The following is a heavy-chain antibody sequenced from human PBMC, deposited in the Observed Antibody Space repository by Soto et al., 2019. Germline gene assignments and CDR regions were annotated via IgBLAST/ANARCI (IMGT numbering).Heavy chain of an antibody. V-gene: IGHV1-69*13. J-gene: IGHJ6*02. D-gene: IGHD3-10*01. CDR1: GGTFSSYA. CDR2: IIPIFGTA. CDR3: ARVDRFGDPIEGIYYGMDV. Sequence: ASVKVSCKASGGTFSSYAISWVRQAPGQGLEWMGGIIPIFGTANYAQKFQGRVTITADESTSTAYMELSSLRSEDTAVYYCARVDRFGDPIEGIYYGMDVWGQGTTVTVSS.